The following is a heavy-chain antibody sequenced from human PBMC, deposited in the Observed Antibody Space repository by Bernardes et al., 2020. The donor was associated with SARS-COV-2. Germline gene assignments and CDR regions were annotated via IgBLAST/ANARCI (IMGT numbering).Heavy chain of an antibody. J-gene: IGHJ4*02. CDR3: AKEGTRGYSYGGDLAVGYYFDY. CDR1: GFTFSSYA. Sequence: GGSLRLSCAASGFTFSSYAMSWVRQAPGKGLEWVSAISGSGGSTYYADSVKGRFTISRDNSKNTLYLQMNSLRAEDTAVYYCAKEGTRGYSYGGDLAVGYYFDYWGQGTLVTVSS. D-gene: IGHD5-18*01. V-gene: IGHV3-23*01. CDR2: ISGSGGST.